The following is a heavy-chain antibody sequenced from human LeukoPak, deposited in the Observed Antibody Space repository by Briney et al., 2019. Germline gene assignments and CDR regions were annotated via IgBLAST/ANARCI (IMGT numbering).Heavy chain of an antibody. CDR3: ARDKEMATMYYFDY. D-gene: IGHD5-24*01. Sequence: GGSLRLSCAASGFTFSSYAMHWVRQAPGKGLEWEAVISYDGSNKYYADSVKGRFTISRDNSKNTLYLQMNSLRAEDTAVYYCARDKEMATMYYFDYWGQGTLVTVSS. CDR1: GFTFSSYA. J-gene: IGHJ4*02. V-gene: IGHV3-30*04. CDR2: ISYDGSNK.